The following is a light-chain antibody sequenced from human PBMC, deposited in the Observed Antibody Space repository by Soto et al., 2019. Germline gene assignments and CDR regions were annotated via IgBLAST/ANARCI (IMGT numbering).Light chain of an antibody. J-gene: IGKJ1*01. Sequence: IQMTHSPSTLSASVGDRVTITFRASQSINNWLAWYQRKPGKAPKLLIYDASSLKSGVPSSFSGSGSGTEFTLTISSLQPDDIATYYCQQYNSYSWTFGQGTKVDIK. CDR2: DAS. CDR3: QQYNSYSWT. CDR1: QSINNW. V-gene: IGKV1-5*01.